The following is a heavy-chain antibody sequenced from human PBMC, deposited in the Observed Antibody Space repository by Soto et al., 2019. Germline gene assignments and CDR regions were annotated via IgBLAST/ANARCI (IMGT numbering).Heavy chain of an antibody. CDR2: IIPIFGTA. D-gene: IGHD4-17*01. V-gene: IGHV1-69*12. CDR3: ASPPTTGNYYYYGMDV. J-gene: IGHJ6*02. Sequence: QVQLVQSGAEVKKPGSSVKVSCKASGGTFSSYAISWVRQAPGQGLEWMGGIIPIFGTANYAQKFQGRATIPADESTSTAYMELSSLRSEDTAVYYCASPPTTGNYYYYGMDVWGQGTTVTVSS. CDR1: GGTFSSYA.